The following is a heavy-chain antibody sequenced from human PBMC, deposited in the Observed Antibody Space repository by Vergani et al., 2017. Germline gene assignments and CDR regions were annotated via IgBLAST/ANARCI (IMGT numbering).Heavy chain of an antibody. CDR3: AREGGIAAGGAGGGFGY. V-gene: IGHV1-2*02. J-gene: IGHJ4*02. CDR2: INPNSGGT. D-gene: IGHD6-13*01. CDR1: GYTFTGYY. Sequence: QVQLVQSGAEVKKPGASVKVSCKASGYTFTGYYMHWVRQAPGQGLEWMGWINPNSGGTNYAQKFQGRVTMTRDTSISTAYMELSRLGSADTAVYYCAREGGIAAGGAGGGFGYWGQGTLVTVSS.